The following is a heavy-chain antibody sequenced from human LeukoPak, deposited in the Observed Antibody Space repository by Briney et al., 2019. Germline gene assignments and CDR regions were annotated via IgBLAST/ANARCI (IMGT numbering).Heavy chain of an antibody. V-gene: IGHV4-39*01. CDR2: IHFSGST. J-gene: IGHJ4*02. D-gene: IGHD3-22*01. CDR1: GGSISSSRYH. Sequence: SETLSLTCAVSGGSISSSRYHWGWIRQPPGEGLECIGRIHFSGSTDYNPSLKSRVTSSVDTSKNQFSLKLSSVTAADTPVFYCARLLTVYDSSGYYYVWGQGPPVTAAS. CDR3: ARLLTVYDSSGYYYV.